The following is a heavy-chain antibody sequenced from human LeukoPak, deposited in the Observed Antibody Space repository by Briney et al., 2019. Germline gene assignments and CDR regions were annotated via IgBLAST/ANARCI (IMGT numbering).Heavy chain of an antibody. CDR1: GGTFSSNA. Sequence: ASVKFSCKASGGTFSSNAISWVRQAPEQGLEWMGGEIPMFGTANYAQKFQGKVTITADESTSTAYMELRSLRSEDTAVYYCARGWDYDSGGRPTAYVYWGQGTLVTVSS. D-gene: IGHD3-22*01. V-gene: IGHV1-69*01. CDR2: EIPMFGTA. CDR3: ARGWDYDSGGRPTAYVY. J-gene: IGHJ4*02.